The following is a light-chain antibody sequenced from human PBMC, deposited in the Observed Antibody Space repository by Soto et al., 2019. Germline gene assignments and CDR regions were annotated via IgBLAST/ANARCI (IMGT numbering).Light chain of an antibody. CDR3: QQSHTSPYT. CDR2: AAS. CDR1: QRIGTW. V-gene: IGKV1-12*01. J-gene: IGKJ2*01. Sequence: DIQMAQSPSTVSASVGDRVTITCRASQRIGTWLAWFQQKPGKPPKLVISAASSLQSGVPSRFSGSGSGTDFPLTISSLQPEDVATYYCQQSHTSPYTFGQGTKLEIK.